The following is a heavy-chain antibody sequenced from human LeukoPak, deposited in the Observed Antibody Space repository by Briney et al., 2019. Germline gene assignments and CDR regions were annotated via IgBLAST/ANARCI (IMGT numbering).Heavy chain of an antibody. CDR1: GFIFSNYW. CDR2: ISSSSSYI. Sequence: GGSLRLSCGASGFIFSNYWLSWVRQAPGKGLEWVSSISSSSSYIYYADSVKGRFTISRDNAKNSLYLQMNSLRAEDTAVYYCARGGVVVPAGRFDPWGQGTLVTVSS. J-gene: IGHJ5*02. CDR3: ARGGVVVPAGRFDP. V-gene: IGHV3-21*01. D-gene: IGHD2-2*01.